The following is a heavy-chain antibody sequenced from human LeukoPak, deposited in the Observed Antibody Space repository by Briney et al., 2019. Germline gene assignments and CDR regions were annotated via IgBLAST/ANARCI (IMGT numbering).Heavy chain of an antibody. CDR1: GGSISSGSYC. Sequence: SETLSLTCTVSGGSISSGSYCWGWIRQPAGKGLEWIGRIYYSGSTYYNPSLKGRVTISVDTSKNQFSLKLSSVTAADTAVYYCARWYHDILTGYLEGLDYWGQGTLVTVSS. D-gene: IGHD3-9*01. J-gene: IGHJ4*02. CDR3: ARWYHDILTGYLEGLDY. CDR2: IYYSGST. V-gene: IGHV4-39*07.